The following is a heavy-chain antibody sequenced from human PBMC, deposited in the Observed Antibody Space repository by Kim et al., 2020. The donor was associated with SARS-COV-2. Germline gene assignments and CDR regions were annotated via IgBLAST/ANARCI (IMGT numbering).Heavy chain of an antibody. CDR2: IIPIFGTA. V-gene: IGHV1-69*13. Sequence: SVKVSCKASGGTFSSYSISWVRQAPGQGLEWMGGIIPIFGTANYAQKFQGRVTITADESPSTAYMELSSLRSEDTAVYYCARHLVVTAAPWYYYGMDVWGQGTTVTVSS. D-gene: IGHD2-21*02. J-gene: IGHJ6*02. CDR1: GGTFSSYS. CDR3: ARHLVVTAAPWYYYGMDV.